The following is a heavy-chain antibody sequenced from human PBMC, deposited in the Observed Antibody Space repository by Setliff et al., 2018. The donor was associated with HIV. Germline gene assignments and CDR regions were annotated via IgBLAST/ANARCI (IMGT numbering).Heavy chain of an antibody. J-gene: IGHJ6*03. CDR2: INPSGGST. D-gene: IGHD3-10*02. V-gene: IGHV1-46*01. CDR1: GYIFSHYG. Sequence: ASVKVSCKISGYIFSHYGVTWVRQAPGQGLEWMGIINPSGGSTTYSQKFQGRVSMTRDTSTSTVYMELSSLRSEDTAVYYCARIVRPSYYYYHYMDVWGKGTTVTVSS. CDR3: ARIVRPSYYYYHYMDV.